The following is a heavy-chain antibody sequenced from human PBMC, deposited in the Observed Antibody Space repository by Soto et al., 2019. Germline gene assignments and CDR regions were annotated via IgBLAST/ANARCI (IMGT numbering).Heavy chain of an antibody. Sequence: ASVKVCCKASGYIFTKHYIHWVRQAPGQGLEWMGVINPSGGSTNYLQKFQGRITMTRDTSTSTVYMELSSLRSEDTAVYFCARADYYDSSGFYYDCWGQGSLVTVSS. V-gene: IGHV1-46*01. J-gene: IGHJ4*02. D-gene: IGHD3-22*01. CDR3: ARADYYDSSGFYYDC. CDR2: INPSGGST. CDR1: GYIFTKHY.